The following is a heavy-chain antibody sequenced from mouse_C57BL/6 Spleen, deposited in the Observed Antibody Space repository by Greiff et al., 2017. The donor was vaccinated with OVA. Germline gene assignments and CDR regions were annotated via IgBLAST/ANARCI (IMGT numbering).Heavy chain of an antibody. Sequence: EVMLVESGGGLVKPGGSLKLSCAASGFTFSDYGMHWVRQAPEKGLEWVAYISSGSSNIYYADTVKGRFTISRDNAKNTLFLQMTSLRSEDTAMYYCARSGNYWYAMDYWGQGTSVTVSS. J-gene: IGHJ4*01. V-gene: IGHV5-17*01. D-gene: IGHD2-1*01. CDR2: ISSGSSNI. CDR3: ARSGNYWYAMDY. CDR1: GFTFSDYG.